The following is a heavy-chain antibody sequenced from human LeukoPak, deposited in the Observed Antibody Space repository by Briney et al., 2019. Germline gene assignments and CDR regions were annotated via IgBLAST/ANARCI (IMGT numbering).Heavy chain of an antibody. Sequence: GGSLRLSCAASGFTFHDYAMYWVRQAPGKGLEWVSLINWNAGSTYYADSAKGRFTISRDNSKNSLYLQMNSLRAEDTAVYYCAKGGGGGYSYGYGQLDYWGQGTLVTVSS. CDR1: GFTFHDYA. V-gene: IGHV3-43D*04. CDR2: INWNAGST. CDR3: AKGGGGGYSYGYGQLDY. D-gene: IGHD5-18*01. J-gene: IGHJ4*02.